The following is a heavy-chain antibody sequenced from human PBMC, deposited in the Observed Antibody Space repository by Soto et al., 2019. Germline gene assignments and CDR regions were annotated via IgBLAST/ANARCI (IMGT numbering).Heavy chain of an antibody. Sequence: QVQLQQWGAGLLKPSETLSLTCAVYSGSFSGYYWSWIRQSPGKGLEWIGEITHRGFTNYNPSLKSRVTVSADTSKNHFSLNLTSVTAADTAVYYCARFPFSTSSWSNPRYFDSWGQGTLVTVSS. D-gene: IGHD6-13*01. J-gene: IGHJ4*02. CDR3: ARFPFSTSSWSNPRYFDS. V-gene: IGHV4-34*01. CDR2: ITHRGFT. CDR1: SGSFSGYY.